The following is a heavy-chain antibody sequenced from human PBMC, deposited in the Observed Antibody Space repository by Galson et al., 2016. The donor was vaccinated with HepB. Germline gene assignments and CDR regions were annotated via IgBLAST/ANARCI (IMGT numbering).Heavy chain of an antibody. Sequence: SVKVSCKASGGTFSSYAFSWVRQAPGQGLEWMGGIIPILNTAKYAQKFQGRVTTTADESSSTAYMELSSLRSEDTAIYYCARDRSPAQANNWYDALDIWGQGTLVTVSS. CDR3: ARDRSPAQANNWYDALDI. CDR2: IIPILNTA. D-gene: IGHD2-15*01. CDR1: GGTFSSYA. J-gene: IGHJ3*02. V-gene: IGHV1-69*13.